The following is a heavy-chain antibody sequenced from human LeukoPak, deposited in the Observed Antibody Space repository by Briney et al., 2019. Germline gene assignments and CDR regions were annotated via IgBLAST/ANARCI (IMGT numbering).Heavy chain of an antibody. V-gene: IGHV5-51*01. CDR2: IFPGDSDT. CDR3: ARSYGSGSFDAFDM. Sequence: GESLKISCKGSGYSFTSYWIGWVREMPGKGLEWMGIIFPGDSDTRYSPSFQGQVTISVDKSINTAYLQWSSLKASDTAMYHCARSYGSGSFDAFDMWGHGTMVTVSS. D-gene: IGHD3-10*01. CDR1: GYSFTSYW. J-gene: IGHJ3*02.